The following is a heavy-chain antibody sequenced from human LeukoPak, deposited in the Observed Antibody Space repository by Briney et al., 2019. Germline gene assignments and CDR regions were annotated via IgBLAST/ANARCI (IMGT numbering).Heavy chain of an antibody. J-gene: IGHJ3*02. V-gene: IGHV4-39*07. CDR2: IYYSGST. D-gene: IGHD1-26*01. CDR3: ARGGSYLSAFDI. Sequence: SETLSLTCTVSGGSISSYYGGWIRQPPGKGLEWIGSIYYSGSTYYNPSLKSRVTISVDTSKNQFSLKLSSVTAADTAVYYCARGGSYLSAFDIWGQGTMVTVSS. CDR1: GGSISSYY.